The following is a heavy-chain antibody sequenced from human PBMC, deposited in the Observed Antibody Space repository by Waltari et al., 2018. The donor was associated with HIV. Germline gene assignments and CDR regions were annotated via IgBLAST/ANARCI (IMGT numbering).Heavy chain of an antibody. CDR3: ARHRDGGNPEPDAFDI. CDR1: GGSISSSSYY. Sequence: QLQLQESGPGLVKPSETLSPTCTVSGGSISSSSYYWGWIRQPPGKGLEWIGTIYYRGSTYYNPSLKSRVTISVDTSKNQFSLKLSSVTAADTAVYYCARHRDGGNPEPDAFDIWGQGTMVTVSS. J-gene: IGHJ3*02. D-gene: IGHD2-15*01. CDR2: IYYRGST. V-gene: IGHV4-39*01.